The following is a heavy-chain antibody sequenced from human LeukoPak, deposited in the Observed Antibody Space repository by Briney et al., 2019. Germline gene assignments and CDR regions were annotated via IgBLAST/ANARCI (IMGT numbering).Heavy chain of an antibody. CDR3: ARKGSDCSGGSCYYYFDY. D-gene: IGHD2-15*01. CDR2: INTNTGNP. Sequence: ASVKVSCKASGYTFTNYAMNWVRQAPGQGLEWMGWINTNTGNPTYARGFTGRFVFSLDTSVSAAYLQITSLKAEDTAVYYCARKGSDCSGGSCYYYFDYWGQGTLVTVSS. V-gene: IGHV7-4-1*02. J-gene: IGHJ4*02. CDR1: GYTFTNYA.